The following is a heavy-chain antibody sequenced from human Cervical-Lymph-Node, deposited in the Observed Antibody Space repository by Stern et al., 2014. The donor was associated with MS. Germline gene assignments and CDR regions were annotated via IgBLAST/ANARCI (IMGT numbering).Heavy chain of an antibody. J-gene: IGHJ4*02. CDR3: ARVVAVAGTSFDY. CDR2: ILYDGSKK. V-gene: IGHV3-30-3*01. CDR1: GFTFSSYA. Sequence: VQLVESGGGVVQPGRSLRLSCAASGFTFSSYAMHWVRQAPGKGLEWVALILYDGSKKYYADSVKGRFTISRDNSENTVYLQMNSLRAEDTAVYYCARVVAVAGTSFDYWGQGTAVTVSS. D-gene: IGHD6-19*01.